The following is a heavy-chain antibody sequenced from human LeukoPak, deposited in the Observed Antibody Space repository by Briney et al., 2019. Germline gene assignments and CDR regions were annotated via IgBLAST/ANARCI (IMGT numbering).Heavy chain of an antibody. V-gene: IGHV4-34*01. D-gene: IGHD1-26*01. Sequence: PSETLSLTCAVYGGSFSGYYWSWIRQPPGKGLEWIGEINHSGSTNYNPSLKSRVTISVHTSKNQFSLKLSSVTAADTAVYYCARNSGSLVYWGQGTLVTVSS. CDR3: ARNSGSLVY. CDR2: INHSGST. J-gene: IGHJ4*02. CDR1: GGSFSGYY.